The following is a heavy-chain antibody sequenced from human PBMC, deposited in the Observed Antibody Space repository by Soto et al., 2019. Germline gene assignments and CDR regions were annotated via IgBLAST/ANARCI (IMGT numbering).Heavy chain of an antibody. J-gene: IGHJ4*02. CDR2: MKATDGTK. CDR3: AKPYGPLAFDY. CDR1: GFNCNLLA. D-gene: IGHD2-21*01. Sequence: EVQLLESGGGLVQPGGSLRLSCAASGFNCNLLALTWVRQAPGKGLEWVSTMKATDGTKYYADSVKGRFTIARDSSTNTTYLQMNSLRGEDTAVYYCAKPYGPLAFDYWGQGTLVTVSS. V-gene: IGHV3-23*01.